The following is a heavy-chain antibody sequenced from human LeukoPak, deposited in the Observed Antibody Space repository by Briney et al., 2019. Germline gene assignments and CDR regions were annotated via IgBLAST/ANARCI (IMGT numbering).Heavy chain of an antibody. CDR2: IYYSGST. Sequence: SETLSLTCTVSGGSISSAGYYWSWICQHPGKGLEWIGYIYYSGSTYYNPSLKSRVTISVDTSKNQFSLKLSSVTAADTAVYYCARDAEYYYGSGSYSSGIDVWGQGTTVTVSS. CDR3: ARDAEYYYGSGSYSSGIDV. CDR1: GGSISSAGYY. J-gene: IGHJ6*02. D-gene: IGHD3-10*01. V-gene: IGHV4-31*03.